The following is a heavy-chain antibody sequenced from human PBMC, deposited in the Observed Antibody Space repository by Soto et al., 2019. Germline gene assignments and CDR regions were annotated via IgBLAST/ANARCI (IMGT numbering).Heavy chain of an antibody. D-gene: IGHD1-26*01. CDR1: GYTLTELS. V-gene: IGHV1-24*01. CDR3: ATDSYSGSYYGARAFDI. Sequence: GASVKVSCKVSGYTLTELSMHWVRQAPGKGLEWMGGFDPEDGETIYAQKFQGRVTMTEDTSTDTAYMELSSLRSEDTAVYYCATDSYSGSYYGARAFDIWGQGTMVTVSS. J-gene: IGHJ3*02. CDR2: FDPEDGET.